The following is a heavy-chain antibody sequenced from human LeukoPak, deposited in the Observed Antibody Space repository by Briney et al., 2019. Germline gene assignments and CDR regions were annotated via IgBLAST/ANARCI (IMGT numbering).Heavy chain of an antibody. Sequence: GGSLRLSCAASGFTFSSYAMSWVRQAPGKGLEWVSAISGSGGSTYCADSVKGRFTISRDNSKNTLYLQMNSLRAEDTAVYYCAKVARSIAARPREYFQHWGQGTLVTVSS. CDR1: GFTFSSYA. CDR2: ISGSGGST. V-gene: IGHV3-23*01. CDR3: AKVARSIAARPREYFQH. D-gene: IGHD6-6*01. J-gene: IGHJ1*01.